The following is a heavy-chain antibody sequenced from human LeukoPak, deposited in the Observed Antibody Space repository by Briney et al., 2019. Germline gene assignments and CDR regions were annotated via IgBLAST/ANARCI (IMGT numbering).Heavy chain of an antibody. J-gene: IGHJ4*02. Sequence: GGSLRLSCAASGFTFSSYWMNWVRQAPGKGLVWVSRIASDGSSTTYADSVKGRFSISRDNAKNTLYLQMSSLRVVDTAVYYCARGRPHGNDYWGQGTLVTVSS. CDR3: ARGRPHGNDY. CDR1: GFTFSSYW. D-gene: IGHD4-23*01. V-gene: IGHV3-74*01. CDR2: IASDGSST.